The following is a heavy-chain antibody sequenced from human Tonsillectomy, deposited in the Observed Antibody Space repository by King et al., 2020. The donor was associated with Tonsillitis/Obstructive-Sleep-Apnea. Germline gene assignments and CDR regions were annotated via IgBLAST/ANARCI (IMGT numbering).Heavy chain of an antibody. D-gene: IGHD1-14*01. V-gene: IGHV3-15*02. CDR2: IKSKRDGGTT. Sequence: VQLVESGGASVRPGGSLRLSCVASGFTFRDAWMSWVRQAPGKRPEWLGRIKSKRDGGTTDYASPVIGRFTISRDDSKDTLYLQMNSLITEYTAVYYCTTDPRYWGQGTLVTVSS. CDR1: GFTFRDAW. CDR3: TTDPRY. J-gene: IGHJ1*01.